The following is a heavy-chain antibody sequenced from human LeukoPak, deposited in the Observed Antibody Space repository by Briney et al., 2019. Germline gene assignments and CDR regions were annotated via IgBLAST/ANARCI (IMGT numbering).Heavy chain of an antibody. Sequence: WGSLRLSCAASGFTFSSYAMHWVRQAPGKGLEWVAVISYDGGNKYYADSVKGRFTISRDNSKNTLYLQMNSLRAEDTAVYYCAKSLSSGYYHMYWGQGTLVTVSS. J-gene: IGHJ4*02. CDR1: GFTFSSYA. CDR3: AKSLSSGYYHMY. CDR2: ISYDGGNK. D-gene: IGHD3-22*01. V-gene: IGHV3-30-3*02.